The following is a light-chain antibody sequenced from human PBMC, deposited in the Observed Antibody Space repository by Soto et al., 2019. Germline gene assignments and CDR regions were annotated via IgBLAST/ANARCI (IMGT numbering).Light chain of an antibody. CDR3: QQYGKPLPGT. CDR1: QPISSNY. J-gene: IGKJ1*01. V-gene: IGKV3-20*01. CDR2: GGF. Sequence: DIVLTQSPGTLSLSPGGRATLSCRASQPISSNYLAWYQQRPGQAPRPLIYGGFIRATGIPDRFSGSGSGTDFTLTTNRLEPEVFAVYYCQQYGKPLPGTFGQGPRVE.